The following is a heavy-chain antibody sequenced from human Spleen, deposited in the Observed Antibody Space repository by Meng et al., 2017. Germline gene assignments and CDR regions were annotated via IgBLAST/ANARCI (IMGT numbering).Heavy chain of an antibody. Sequence: GESLKISCAASGFTFSNAWMTWVRQAPGKGLEWIGRMKSNVDGGTVEYAAAVKGRFFISRDDSENPFYLQMSSLKTESTAVYYCSGHVDDWGHGTLVTVSS. CDR1: GFTFSNAW. CDR3: SGHVDD. V-gene: IGHV3-15*01. J-gene: IGHJ4*01. CDR2: MKSNVDGGTV.